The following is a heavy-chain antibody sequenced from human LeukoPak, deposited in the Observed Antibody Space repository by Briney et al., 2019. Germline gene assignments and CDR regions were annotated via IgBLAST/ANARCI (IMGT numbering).Heavy chain of an antibody. CDR1: GFTFSSYV. J-gene: IGHJ4*02. CDR3: XXXXQWLDTYFDY. Sequence: GGSLRLSCAASGFTFSSYVMSWVRQAPGKGLEWVSAISGSGGSTYYADSVKGRFTISRDNSKNTLYLQMNSLRAEDTAVYYXXXXXQWLDTYFDYWGQGTLVTVSS. CDR2: ISGSGGST. V-gene: IGHV3-23*01. D-gene: IGHD6-19*01.